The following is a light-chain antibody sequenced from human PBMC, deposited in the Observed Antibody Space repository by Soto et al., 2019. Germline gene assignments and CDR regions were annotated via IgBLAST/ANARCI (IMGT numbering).Light chain of an antibody. J-gene: IGLJ3*02. CDR1: SSDVGSYNF. Sequence: QSALTQPASVSGSPGQSITIFCTGTSSDVGSYNFVSWYQQHPGKAPKFMIYEGTKRPLGVSNRFSGSKSGNTASLTISGLQAEDEADYYCCSYGGSSTGWVFGGGTKLTVL. CDR2: EGT. CDR3: CSYGGSSTGWV. V-gene: IGLV2-23*01.